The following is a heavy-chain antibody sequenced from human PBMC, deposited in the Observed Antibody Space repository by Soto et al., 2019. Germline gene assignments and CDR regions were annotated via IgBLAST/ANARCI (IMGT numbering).Heavy chain of an antibody. V-gene: IGHV3-48*03. CDR1: GCDFSRSE. Sequence: EVQLLQSGGGLVEPGGFLRLSCEASGCDFSRSEMNWVRQVPGKGLEWIAYIHTGGQSIYYADSVRNRFTISRDNAKSSLYLIMNSLRVEDTAVYYCTNGGGLWWVPSWGQGTLVTVS. J-gene: IGHJ5*02. CDR2: IHTGGQSI. CDR3: TNGGGLWWVPS. D-gene: IGHD2-21*01.